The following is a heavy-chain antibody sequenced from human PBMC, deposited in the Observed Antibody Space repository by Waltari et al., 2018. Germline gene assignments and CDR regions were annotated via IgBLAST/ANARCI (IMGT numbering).Heavy chain of an antibody. V-gene: IGHV3-21*01. CDR1: GFTFSSYR. D-gene: IGHD2-2*01. CDR2: ITSSSTYT. J-gene: IGHJ6*02. CDR3: ARDLGSRGPRGMDV. Sequence: EVQLVESGGGLVKPGGSLRLSCAASGFTFSSYRMNWVRQAPGKGMYWVYSITSSSTYTYYADSVKGRFTISRDNARNSLFVEMKSLRAEDTAVYYCARDLGSRGPRGMDVWGQGTTVIVS.